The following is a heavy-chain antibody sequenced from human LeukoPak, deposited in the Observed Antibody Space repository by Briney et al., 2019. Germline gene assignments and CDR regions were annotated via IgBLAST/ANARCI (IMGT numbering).Heavy chain of an antibody. J-gene: IGHJ6*03. D-gene: IGHD3-10*01. CDR2: IIPIFGTA. CDR1: GYTFTSYG. CDR3: ARGNTASYYYGSGMDYMDV. Sequence: ASVKVSCKASGYTFTSYGISWVRQAPGQGLEWMGGIIPIFGTANYAQKFQGRVTITADESTSTAYMELSSLRSEDTAVYYCARGNTASYYYGSGMDYMDVWGKGTTVTISS. V-gene: IGHV1-69*13.